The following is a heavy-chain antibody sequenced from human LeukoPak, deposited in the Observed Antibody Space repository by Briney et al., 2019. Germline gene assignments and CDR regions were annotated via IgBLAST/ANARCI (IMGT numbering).Heavy chain of an antibody. CDR2: IIPILGTA. J-gene: IGHJ4*02. V-gene: IGHV1-69*06. CDR1: GGTFSSHA. Sequence: TVKVSCKASGGTFSSHAISWVPHAPAQGLEWMGGIIPILGTANYAQKFQGRVTITADKSTSTAYMELSSLRSEDTAVYYCAREGDSFDYWGQGTLVTVSS. CDR3: AREGDSFDY.